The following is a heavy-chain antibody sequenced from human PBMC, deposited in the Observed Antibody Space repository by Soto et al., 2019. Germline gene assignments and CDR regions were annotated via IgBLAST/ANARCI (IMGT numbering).Heavy chain of an antibody. V-gene: IGHV4-39*01. D-gene: IGHD4-17*01. Sequence: QLQLQESGPGLVKPSETLSLTCTVSGDSISSSSYYWGWIRQPPGKGLEWIGSILHSGSTYYNPSLKSRVTISVDTSKTQSSLKLRSMTDADTAVYYCARPYRPVTTVDYWGQGTLVTVSS. CDR2: ILHSGST. J-gene: IGHJ4*02. CDR1: GDSISSSSYY. CDR3: ARPYRPVTTVDY.